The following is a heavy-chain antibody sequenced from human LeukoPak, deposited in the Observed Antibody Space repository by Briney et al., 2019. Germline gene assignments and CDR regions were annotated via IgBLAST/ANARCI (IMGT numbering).Heavy chain of an antibody. CDR3: VRDGVPERWLHLGY. CDR1: GFTFSSYW. J-gene: IGHJ4*02. V-gene: IGHV3-7*03. Sequence: GGSLRLSCAASGFTFSSYWMSWVRQTPGKGLEWVANIKQDGSEKYYVDSVKGRFTISRDNGKNSLYLQMNSLRAEDTAVYYCVRDGVPERWLHLGYWGQGTLVTVSS. D-gene: IGHD5-24*01. CDR2: IKQDGSEK.